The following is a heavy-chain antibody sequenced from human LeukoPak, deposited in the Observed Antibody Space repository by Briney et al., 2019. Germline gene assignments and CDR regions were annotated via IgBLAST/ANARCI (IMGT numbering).Heavy chain of an antibody. J-gene: IGHJ5*02. D-gene: IGHD2-15*01. CDR1: GGSISSGGYS. Sequence: SETLSLTCAVSGGSISSGGYSWSWVRQPPGTGLEWIGYIYDSGSTYYNPSLKSRVTISVERSKNQFSLKLSSVTAADTAVYYCARGYCSGGSCYASGFDPWGQGTLVTVSS. V-gene: IGHV4-30-2*01. CDR2: IYDSGST. CDR3: ARGYCSGGSCYASGFDP.